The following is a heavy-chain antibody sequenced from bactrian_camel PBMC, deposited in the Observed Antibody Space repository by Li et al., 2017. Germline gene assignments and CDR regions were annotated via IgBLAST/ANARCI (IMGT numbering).Heavy chain of an antibody. D-gene: IGHD1*01. V-gene: IGHV3S25*01. CDR3: VRYMQNYAGDY. J-gene: IGHJ4*01. Sequence: QLVESGGGLVQPGGSLRLSCAASGFTFSSYWMYWVRQAPGKGLEWVSTINSGGGTTYYVDSLKGRFTISRDNAKNTVTLQMNSLKPEDTAVYYCVRYMQNYAGDYLGQGTQVTVS. CDR1: GFTFSSYW. CDR2: INSGGGTT.